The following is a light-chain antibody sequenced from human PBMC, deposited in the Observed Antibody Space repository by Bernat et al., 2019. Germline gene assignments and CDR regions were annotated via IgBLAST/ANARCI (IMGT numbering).Light chain of an antibody. CDR2: KAS. CDR1: QSISIQ. Sequence: DIQMTQSPSTLSASVGDRVTISCRASQSISIQLAWYQQKPGKAPKLLIYKASTLESGVPSIFSGSGSGTEFTLTISGLQPDDCATYYCLHYYTYPFTFGQGTKVEIK. CDR3: LHYYTYPFT. J-gene: IGKJ1*01. V-gene: IGKV1-5*03.